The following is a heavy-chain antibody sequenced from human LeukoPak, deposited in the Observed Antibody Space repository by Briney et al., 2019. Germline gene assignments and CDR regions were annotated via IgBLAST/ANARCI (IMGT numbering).Heavy chain of an antibody. CDR1: GGSISSYY. V-gene: IGHV4-59*01. CDR3: ASDYYDSSEDAFDI. D-gene: IGHD3-22*01. J-gene: IGHJ3*02. Sequence: SETLTLTCTVSGGSISSYYWSWIRQPPGKGLEWIGYIYYSGSTNYNPSLKSRVTISVDTSKNQFSLKLSSVTAADTAVYYCASDYYDSSEDAFDIWGQGTMVTVSS. CDR2: IYYSGST.